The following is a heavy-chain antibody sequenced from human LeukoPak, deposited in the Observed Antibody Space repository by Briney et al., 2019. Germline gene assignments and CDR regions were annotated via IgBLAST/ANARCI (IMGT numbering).Heavy chain of an antibody. CDR3: ARVSTIFGVVN. D-gene: IGHD3-3*01. J-gene: IGHJ4*02. V-gene: IGHV4-39*07. CDR1: GDSIGSSSYY. Sequence: SETLSLTCTISGDSIGSSSYYWGWIRQPPGKGLEWIGSFYYSGSTYYNASLKSRVTISVDTSKNQFSLKLSSVTAADTAGYYCARVSTIFGVVNWGQGTLVTVSS. CDR2: FYYSGST.